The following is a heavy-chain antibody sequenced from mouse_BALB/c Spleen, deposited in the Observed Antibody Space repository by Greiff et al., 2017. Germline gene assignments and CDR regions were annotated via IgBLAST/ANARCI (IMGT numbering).Heavy chain of an antibody. J-gene: IGHJ2*01. CDR2: ISNGGGST. CDR1: GFTFSSYT. V-gene: IGHV5-12-2*01. Sequence: EVMLVESGGGLVQPGGSLKLSCAASGFTFSSYTMSWVRQTPEKRLEWVAYISNGGGSTYYPDTVKGRFTISRDNAKNTLYLQMSSLKSEDTAMYYCARHDGNSLDYWGQGTTLTVSS. CDR3: ARHDGNSLDY. D-gene: IGHD2-1*01.